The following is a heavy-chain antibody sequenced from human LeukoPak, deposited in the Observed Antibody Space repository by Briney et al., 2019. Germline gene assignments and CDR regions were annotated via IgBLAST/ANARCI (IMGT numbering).Heavy chain of an antibody. J-gene: IGHJ4*02. CDR1: NDSISSGDYY. D-gene: IGHD2-15*01. Sequence: SETLSLTCTVSNDSISSGDYYWNWIRQSPGKGLEWIGYIFHRGGTSYNPSLKSRILFSVDTSQNQFSLKLNSVTAADTAVYYCVREILYCSGGSCYRGPFDNWGQGTLVTVSA. V-gene: IGHV4-30-4*01. CDR3: VREILYCSGGSCYRGPFDN. CDR2: IFHRGGT.